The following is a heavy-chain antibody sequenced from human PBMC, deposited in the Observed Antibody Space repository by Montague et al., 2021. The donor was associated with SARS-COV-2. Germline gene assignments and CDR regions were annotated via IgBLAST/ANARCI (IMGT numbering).Heavy chain of an antibody. J-gene: IGHJ4*02. CDR1: GESISSYY. D-gene: IGHD5-18*01. Sequence: SETLSLTCTVSGESISSYYWSWIRQSPGKGLEWIGYIYYSGSTNYNPSLKSRVTISVDTSKNQFSLKLRSVTAADTAVYYCARGQLWFDYWGQGTLVTVSS. CDR3: ARGQLWFDY. CDR2: IYYSGST. V-gene: IGHV4-59*08.